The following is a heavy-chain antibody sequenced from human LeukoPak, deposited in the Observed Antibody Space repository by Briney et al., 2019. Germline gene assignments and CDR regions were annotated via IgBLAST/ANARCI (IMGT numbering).Heavy chain of an antibody. V-gene: IGHV3-13*01. Sequence: PGGSLRLSYAASGFTFSSYDMHWVRQATGKGLEWVSAIGTAGDTYYPGSVKGRFTISRENAKNSLYLQMNSLRAGDTAVYYCARGYYDSSGYPFDYWGQGTLVTVSS. CDR3: ARGYYDSSGYPFDY. J-gene: IGHJ4*02. CDR2: IGTAGDT. CDR1: GFTFSSYD. D-gene: IGHD3-22*01.